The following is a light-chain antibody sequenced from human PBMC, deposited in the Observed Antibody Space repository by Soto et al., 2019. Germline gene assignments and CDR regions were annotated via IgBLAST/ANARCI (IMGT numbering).Light chain of an antibody. J-gene: IGKJ5*01. Sequence: EFVLTQSPGTLSLSPGERATLSCRASQSLTNSFIAWYQQRPGQAHRLLIYDTYSRASGIQDRFSGSGSGTDFTLTISRLETEDFAVFYCKQYGTSEIIFGQGTRLEIK. CDR1: QSLTNSF. CDR2: DTY. CDR3: KQYGTSEII. V-gene: IGKV3-20*01.